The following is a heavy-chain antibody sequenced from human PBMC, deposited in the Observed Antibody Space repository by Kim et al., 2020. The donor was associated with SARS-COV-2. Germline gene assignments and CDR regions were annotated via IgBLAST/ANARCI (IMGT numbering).Heavy chain of an antibody. V-gene: IGHV4-39*01. D-gene: IGHD3-10*01. CDR3: ARPPHVMVRGWGINWF. CDR1: GGSISSSSYY. J-gene: IGHJ5*01. Sequence: SETLSLTCTVSGGSISSSSYYWGWIRQPPGKGLEWIGSIYYSGSTYYNPSLKSRVTISVDTSKNQFSLKLSSVTAADTAVYYCARPPHVMVRGWGINWF. CDR2: IYYSGST.